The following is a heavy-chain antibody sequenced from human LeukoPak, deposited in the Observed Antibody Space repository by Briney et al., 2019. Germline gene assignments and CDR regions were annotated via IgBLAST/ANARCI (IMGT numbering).Heavy chain of an antibody. Sequence: ASVTVSCKASGYTFTSYDINWVRQATGQGLEWMGWINPNSANTGYAQKFQGRVTMTRNSSISTAYMELSSLRSEDTAVYYCARGSRYCSSTTCTQAVYGMDVWGQGTTVTVSS. J-gene: IGHJ6*02. D-gene: IGHD2-2*01. V-gene: IGHV1-8*01. CDR2: INPNSANT. CDR1: GYTFTSYD. CDR3: ARGSRYCSSTTCTQAVYGMDV.